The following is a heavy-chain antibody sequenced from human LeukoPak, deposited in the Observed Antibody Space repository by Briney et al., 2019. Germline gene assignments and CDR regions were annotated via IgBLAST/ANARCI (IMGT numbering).Heavy chain of an antibody. CDR3: AKDVEQWLVWGMDV. Sequence: GGSLRLSCTASGFTFSSYGMHWVRQAPGKGLEWVAVISYDGSNKYYADSVKGRFTISRDNSKNTLYLQMNSLRAEDTAVYYCAKDVEQWLVWGMDVWGQGTTVTVSS. J-gene: IGHJ6*02. V-gene: IGHV3-30*18. CDR1: GFTFSSYG. D-gene: IGHD6-19*01. CDR2: ISYDGSNK.